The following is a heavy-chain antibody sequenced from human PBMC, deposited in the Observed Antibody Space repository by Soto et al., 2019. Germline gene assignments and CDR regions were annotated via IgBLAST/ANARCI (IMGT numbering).Heavy chain of an antibody. J-gene: IGHJ5*02. CDR1: GYSFTSYW. CDR3: ARSVYDHNCFDP. CDR2: IDPSDSYT. D-gene: IGHD3-16*02. V-gene: IGHV5-10-1*01. Sequence: GESLKISCKGSGYSFTSYWISWVRQMPGKGLEWMGRIDPSDSYTNYSPSFQGHVTISADKSISTAYLQWSSLKASDTAMYYCARSVYDHNCFDPWGQGTLVTVSS.